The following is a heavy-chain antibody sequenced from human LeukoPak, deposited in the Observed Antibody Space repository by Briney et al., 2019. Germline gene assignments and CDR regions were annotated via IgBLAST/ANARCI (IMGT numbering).Heavy chain of an antibody. CDR2: INSDGSST. V-gene: IGHV3-74*01. D-gene: IGHD3-16*01. CDR3: AKNLGPRSDAFDY. CDR1: GFTFSSYW. J-gene: IGHJ4*02. Sequence: GGSLRLSCAASGFTFSSYWMHWVRQAPGKGLVWVSRINSDGSSTSYADSVKGRFTISRDNSKNTLYLQMNNLRAEDTAVYYCAKNLGPRSDAFDYWGQGTLVTVSS.